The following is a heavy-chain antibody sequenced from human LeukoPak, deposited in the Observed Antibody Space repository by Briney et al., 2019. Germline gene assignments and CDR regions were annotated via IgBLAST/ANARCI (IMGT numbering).Heavy chain of an antibody. CDR2: IWFDGSDK. CDR1: GFSFSRYG. CDR3: VRDGGCDNTNCIRALDI. J-gene: IGHJ3*02. V-gene: IGHV3-33*01. D-gene: IGHD6-19*01. Sequence: GGSLRLSCAASGFSFSRYGMDWVRQAPGKGLEWVAVIWFDGSDKNYADSVKGRFTISRDNPKNTVYLQMSSLRAEDAAVYFCVRDGGCDNTNCIRALDIWGQGTTVTVSS.